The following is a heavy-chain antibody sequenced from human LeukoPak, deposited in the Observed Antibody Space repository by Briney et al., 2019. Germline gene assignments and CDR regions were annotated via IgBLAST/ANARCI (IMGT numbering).Heavy chain of an antibody. D-gene: IGHD1-26*01. V-gene: IGHV5-51*01. CDR3: ARQNILGATHSFGY. Sequence: GESLKVSCKVSGYSFTSYWIGRVRQMPGKGLEWMGIIYPGNSDTRYSPSSQGQVTISADKSISTAYLQWSSLKASDTAMYYCARQNILGATHSFGYWGQGTLVTVSS. CDR1: GYSFTSYW. J-gene: IGHJ4*02. CDR2: IYPGNSDT.